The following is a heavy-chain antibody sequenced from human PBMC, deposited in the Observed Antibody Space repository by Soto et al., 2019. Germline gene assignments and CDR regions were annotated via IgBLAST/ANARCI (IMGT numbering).Heavy chain of an antibody. CDR1: GFTFSLYS. CDR3: SRDKITGLFDY. V-gene: IGHV3-48*02. J-gene: IGHJ4*02. CDR2: ISRSSNGI. Sequence: EVQLVESGGGLVQPGGSLRLSCAASGFTFSLYSMSWVRQAPGKGLEWVSYISRSSNGIHYADSVKGRFTISRDDATNSMHLQMNSLRDGDTAVYYCSRDKITGLFDYGGQGTLVTVSS. D-gene: IGHD2-8*02.